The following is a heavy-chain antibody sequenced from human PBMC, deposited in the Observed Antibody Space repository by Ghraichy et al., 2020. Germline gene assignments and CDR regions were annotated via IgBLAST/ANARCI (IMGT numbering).Heavy chain of an antibody. Sequence: ESLNISCAVYGGSFSGYYWSWIRQPPGKGLEWIGEINHSGSTNYNPSLKSRVTISVDTSKNQFSLNLSSVTAADTAVYYCARKYSSSAYNWFDPWGQGTLVTVSS. V-gene: IGHV4-34*01. CDR1: GGSFSGYY. CDR3: ARKYSSSAYNWFDP. D-gene: IGHD6-6*01. J-gene: IGHJ5*02. CDR2: INHSGST.